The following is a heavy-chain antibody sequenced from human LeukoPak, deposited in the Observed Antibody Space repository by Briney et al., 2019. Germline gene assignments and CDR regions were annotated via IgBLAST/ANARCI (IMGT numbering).Heavy chain of an antibody. CDR1: GFTFSSYW. V-gene: IGHV3-7*01. CDR3: AELGITMIGCV. D-gene: IGHD3-10*02. J-gene: IGHJ6*04. Sequence: GGTLRLSCAASGFTFSSYWMSWVRQAPGKGLEWVVNINQDGSEKYYVDSVKGRFTISRDNAKNSLYLQMNSLRAEDTAVYYCAELGITMIGCVWGKGTTVTISS. CDR2: INQDGSEK.